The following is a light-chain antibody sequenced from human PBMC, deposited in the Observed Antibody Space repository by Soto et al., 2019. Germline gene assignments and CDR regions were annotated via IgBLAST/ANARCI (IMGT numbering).Light chain of an antibody. Sequence: EIVMTQSPATLSVSPGDGATLSCRASQSVDSNLAWYQQKPGQTTRLLIYGASTRPTGIPARFSGSGSGREFTLTIISLQSEESAVYYCPQYNEWPLTFGGGTKVEIK. CDR3: PQYNEWPLT. CDR2: GAS. J-gene: IGKJ4*01. V-gene: IGKV3D-15*01. CDR1: QSVDSN.